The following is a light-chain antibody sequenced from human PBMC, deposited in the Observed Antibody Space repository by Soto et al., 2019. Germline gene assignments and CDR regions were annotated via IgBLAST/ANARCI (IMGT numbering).Light chain of an antibody. Sequence: QSALTQPPSVSGSPGQSVTISCTGTSSDVYSRVSWYQQPPGTAPKLMIYEVSNRPSGVPDRFSGSKSGNTASLTISGLQAEDEADYYCSLFTSSSTSWVFGGGTKLTVL. J-gene: IGLJ3*02. CDR3: SLFTSSSTSWV. CDR1: SSDVYSR. V-gene: IGLV2-18*01. CDR2: EVS.